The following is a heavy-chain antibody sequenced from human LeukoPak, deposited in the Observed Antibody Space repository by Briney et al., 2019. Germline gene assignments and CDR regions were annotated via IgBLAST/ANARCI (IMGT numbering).Heavy chain of an antibody. CDR2: ISWNSGSI. J-gene: IGHJ4*02. V-gene: IGHV3-9*01. D-gene: IGHD1-7*01. CDR3: VLELALGY. Sequence: GRPLRLSCAASGFTFDDYAMHWVRQAPGKGLEWVSGISWNSGSIGYADSVKGRFTISRDDAKNSLYLQMNSLRAEDTALYYCVLELALGYWGQGTLVTVSS. CDR1: GFTFDDYA.